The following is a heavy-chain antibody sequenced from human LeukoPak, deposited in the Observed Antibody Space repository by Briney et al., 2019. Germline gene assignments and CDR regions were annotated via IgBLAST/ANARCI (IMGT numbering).Heavy chain of an antibody. CDR1: GFTFTNYA. D-gene: IGHD6-13*01. CDR3: ANFEGSSQAFHI. Sequence: GGSLRLSCAASGFTFTNYAMHWVRQAPGKGLEWVANILYDGSRKNYADSVKGRFSVYRDNSNYSLYLQMNSLRIEDTAVYYCANFEGSSQAFHIWGQGTLVTVSS. V-gene: IGHV3-30*18. CDR2: ILYDGSRK. J-gene: IGHJ3*02.